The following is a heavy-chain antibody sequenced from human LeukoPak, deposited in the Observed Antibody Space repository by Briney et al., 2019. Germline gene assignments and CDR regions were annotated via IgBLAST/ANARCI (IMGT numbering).Heavy chain of an antibody. CDR1: GFTFSSYA. CDR3: AKDYNYDSAGYSFGY. J-gene: IGHJ4*02. D-gene: IGHD3-22*01. CDR2: ISGSGTRT. Sequence: PGGSLRLSCAVSGFTFSSYAMIWVRQAPGEGLEWVSGISGSGTRTYYADSVKGRFTISRDNSKNTLYLQMNSLGAEDTAVYFCAKDYNYDSAGYSFGYWGQGTLVTVSS. V-gene: IGHV3-23*01.